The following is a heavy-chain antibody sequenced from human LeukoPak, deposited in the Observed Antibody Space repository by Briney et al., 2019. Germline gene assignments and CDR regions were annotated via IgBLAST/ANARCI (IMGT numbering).Heavy chain of an antibody. CDR2: ISYSGNT. CDR3: AREGLMTIKAFDI. V-gene: IGHV4-59*01. Sequence: PSETLSLTCTVSGDSITNYYWSWVRQPPGKGLEWIGYISYSGNTNYNPSLKGRVTISIDTSKNQFSLKLSSVTAADTAVYYCAREGLMTIKAFDIWGQGTMVTVSS. CDR1: GDSITNYY. D-gene: IGHD4/OR15-4a*01. J-gene: IGHJ3*02.